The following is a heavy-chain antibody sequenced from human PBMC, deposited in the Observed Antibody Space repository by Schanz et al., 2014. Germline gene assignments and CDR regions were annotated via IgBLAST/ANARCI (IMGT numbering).Heavy chain of an antibody. V-gene: IGHV3-48*01. D-gene: IGHD2-2*01. CDR1: GITFSGYS. Sequence: EVQLVESGGGLAQPGGSLRLSCAASGITFSGYSMNWVRQAPGKGLEWVSYISGSSSTKYYADSVKGRFTISRDNGKKSLYLQMNSLRAEDTAVYFCARNTGFRYCSSTTCFHYYGMDVWGQGTTVTVSS. CDR2: ISGSSSTK. J-gene: IGHJ6*02. CDR3: ARNTGFRYCSSTTCFHYYGMDV.